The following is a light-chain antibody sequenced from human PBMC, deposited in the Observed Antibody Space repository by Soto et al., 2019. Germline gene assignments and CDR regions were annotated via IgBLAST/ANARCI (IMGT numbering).Light chain of an antibody. CDR2: DAS. J-gene: IGKJ5*01. CDR3: LQRSNWPFT. V-gene: IGKV3D-11*01. Sequence: EIVLTQSPATLSLSPGERATLSCRASQGVSSYLAWYQQKPGQAPRLLIYDASNRATGIPARFSGSGPGTDFTLTISSLEPEDFAVYYCLQRSNWPFTFGQGTRLEIK. CDR1: QGVSSY.